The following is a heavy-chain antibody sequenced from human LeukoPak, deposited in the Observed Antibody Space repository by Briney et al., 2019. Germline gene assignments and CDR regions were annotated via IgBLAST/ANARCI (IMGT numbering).Heavy chain of an antibody. V-gene: IGHV1-18*01. CDR1: GYTFTSYG. CDR3: ARLGVTMVRGVIQTIDY. D-gene: IGHD3-10*01. Sequence: GASVKVSCKASGYTFTSYGISWVRQAPGQGLEWMGWIIAYNGNTNYAQKLQGRVTMTTDTSTSTAYMELRSLRSDDTAVYYCARLGVTMVRGVIQTIDYWGQGTLVTVSS. CDR2: IIAYNGNT. J-gene: IGHJ4*02.